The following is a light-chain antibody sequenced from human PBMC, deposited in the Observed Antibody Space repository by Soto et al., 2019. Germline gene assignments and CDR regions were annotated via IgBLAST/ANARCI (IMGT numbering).Light chain of an antibody. Sequence: QSALTQPASVSGSPGQSITISCTGTSIDVGRYNLVSWYQQHPGKAPKLMIYEDIERPSGVSNRFSGSKSGNTASLTISGLQTEDDAEYYCCSYAGGTSVVFGGGTKLTVL. CDR3: CSYAGGTSVV. CDR1: SIDVGRYNL. V-gene: IGLV2-23*01. J-gene: IGLJ2*01. CDR2: EDI.